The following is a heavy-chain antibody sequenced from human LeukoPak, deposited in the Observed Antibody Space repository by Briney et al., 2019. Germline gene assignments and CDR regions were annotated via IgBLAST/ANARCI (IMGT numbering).Heavy chain of an antibody. CDR1: GYTFTSYD. CDR3: ARYRMGGFDY. CDR2: INPNSGGT. Sequence: ASVKVSCKASGYTFTSYDINWVRQATGQGLEWMGWINPNSGGTNYAQKLQGRVTMTRDTSISTAYMELSRLRSDDTAVYYCARYRMGGFDYSGQGTLVTVSS. V-gene: IGHV1-2*02. J-gene: IGHJ4*02. D-gene: IGHD2-15*01.